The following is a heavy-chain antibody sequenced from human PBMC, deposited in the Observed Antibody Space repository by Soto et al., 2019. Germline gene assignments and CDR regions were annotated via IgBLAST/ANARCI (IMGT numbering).Heavy chain of an antibody. CDR3: ARERTRGFDP. CDR1: GYTFTSYD. V-gene: IGHV1-8*01. CDR2: MNPNSGNT. J-gene: IGHJ5*02. Sequence: QVHLVQSGAEVRKPGASVKVSCKASGYTFTSYDINWVRQATGQGLEWMGWMNPNSGNTVYAQKFQGRVTMTRNTSISTAHMEPSSLRSEDTAVYYCARERTRGFDPWGQGTLVTVSS.